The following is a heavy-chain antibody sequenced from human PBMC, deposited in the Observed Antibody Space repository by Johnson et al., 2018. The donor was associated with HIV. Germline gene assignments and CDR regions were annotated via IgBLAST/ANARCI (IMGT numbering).Heavy chain of an antibody. D-gene: IGHD2-21*01. V-gene: IGHV3-23*04. CDR1: GFTFDDYA. J-gene: IGHJ3*02. CDR3: ARDTGGGEPYDI. CDR2: ISGSGGST. Sequence: VQLVESGGGLVQPGRSLRLSCAASGFTFDDYAMHWVRQAPGKGLEWVSGISGSGGSTYYADSVKGRFTISRDNSKNTLYLQMNSLRAEDTAVYYCARDTGGGEPYDIWGQGTMVTVSS.